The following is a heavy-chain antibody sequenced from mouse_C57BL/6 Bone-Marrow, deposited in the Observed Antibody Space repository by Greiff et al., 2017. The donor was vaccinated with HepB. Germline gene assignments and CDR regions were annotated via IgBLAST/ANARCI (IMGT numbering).Heavy chain of an antibody. D-gene: IGHD1-1*01. CDR2: IYPRSGNT. Sequence: VQRVESGAELARPGASVKLSCKASGYTFTSYGISWVKQRTGQGLEWIGEIYPRSGNTYYNEKFKGKATLTADKSSSTAYMELRSLTSEDSAVYFCARYPITTALYYVDYWGQGTTLTVSS. CDR3: ARYPITTALYYVDY. CDR1: GYTFTSYG. V-gene: IGHV1-81*01. J-gene: IGHJ2*01.